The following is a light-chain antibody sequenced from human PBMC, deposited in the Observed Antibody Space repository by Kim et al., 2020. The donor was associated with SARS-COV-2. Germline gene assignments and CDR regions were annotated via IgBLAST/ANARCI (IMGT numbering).Light chain of an antibody. Sequence: EIEMTQSPATLSVSPGERATLSCRASQSVSSNLAWYQQKPGQAPRLLIYDASTRATGIPVRFSGSGSGTEFTLTISSLLSEDFAVYYCQQYNNWPPITFGQGTRLEIK. J-gene: IGKJ5*01. CDR2: DAS. V-gene: IGKV3D-15*01. CDR3: QQYNNWPPIT. CDR1: QSVSSN.